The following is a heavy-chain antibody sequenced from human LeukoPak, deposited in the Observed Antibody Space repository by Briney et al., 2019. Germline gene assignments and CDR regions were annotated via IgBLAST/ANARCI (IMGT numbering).Heavy chain of an antibody. V-gene: IGHV1-2*02. Sequence: EASVKVSCKASGYTFTHFYIHWVRQAPGQGLEWLGWIDPNNGDTDYAQKFQGRVTMTRDTSMDTAYMQVTGLRYDDTAVYYCAANVETGRGDFDIWGQGTLVTVSS. J-gene: IGHJ3*02. CDR1: GYTFTHFY. CDR3: AANVETGRGDFDI. CDR2: IDPNNGDT. D-gene: IGHD1-14*01.